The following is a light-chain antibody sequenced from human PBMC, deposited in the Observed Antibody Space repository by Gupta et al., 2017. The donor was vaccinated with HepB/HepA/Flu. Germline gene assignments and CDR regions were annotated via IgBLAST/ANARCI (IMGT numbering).Light chain of an antibody. CDR2: TNN. Sequence: HSVLTQQPSASGTPGRRVTIPCSGSSSNVGSNSVNWSQQVPGTAPKLLIYTNNQRPSGVPDRFSGSKSGIAASLAITGLRSDDESDYFCATWDDSLNGVVFGGGTKLTVL. J-gene: IGLJ2*01. CDR1: SSNVGSNS. CDR3: ATWDDSLNGVV. V-gene: IGLV1-44*01.